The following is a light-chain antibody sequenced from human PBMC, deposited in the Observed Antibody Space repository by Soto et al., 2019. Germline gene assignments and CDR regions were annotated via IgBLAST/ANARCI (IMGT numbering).Light chain of an antibody. V-gene: IGLV4-60*02. CDR3: DAWDSNIPV. CDR2: LEDSGTY. CDR1: SGHSTYT. J-gene: IGLJ2*01. Sequence: QAVVTQSSSASASLGSSVKLTCTLSSGHSTYTIAWHQQQPGKAPRYLMKLEDSGTYNKGSGVPDRFSGSSSGTDRYLTISNLQFEDEADYYCDAWDSNIPVFGEGTKLTVL.